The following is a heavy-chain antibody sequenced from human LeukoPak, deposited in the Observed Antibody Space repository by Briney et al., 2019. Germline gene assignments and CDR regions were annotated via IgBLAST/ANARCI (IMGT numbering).Heavy chain of an antibody. V-gene: IGHV3-23*01. D-gene: IGHD2-2*03. J-gene: IGHJ4*02. CDR3: ARDVSMDIGGSDC. CDR2: TTDDGGST. Sequence: PGGSLRLSCAASGFSFSTYAMTWLRQAPGKGLEWVSTTTDDGGSTHYADAVKGRLTTSRGNSKNTLYLQLNSLRAEDTAVYCCARDVSMDIGGSDCWGPGTLVTVSS. CDR1: GFSFSTYA.